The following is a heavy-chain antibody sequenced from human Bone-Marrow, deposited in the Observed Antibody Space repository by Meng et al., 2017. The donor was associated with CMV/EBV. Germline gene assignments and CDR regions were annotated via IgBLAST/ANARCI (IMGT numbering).Heavy chain of an antibody. Sequence: GESLKISCAASGFTFSSYGMHWVRQAPGKGLEWVAFIRYDGSNKYYADSVKGRFTISRDNSKNTHYLQMSSLRVEDTAVYFCARRMVNFAFDLWGQGTMVTVSS. CDR1: GFTFSSYG. V-gene: IGHV3-30*02. D-gene: IGHD5-18*01. CDR3: ARRMVNFAFDL. CDR2: IRYDGSNK. J-gene: IGHJ3*01.